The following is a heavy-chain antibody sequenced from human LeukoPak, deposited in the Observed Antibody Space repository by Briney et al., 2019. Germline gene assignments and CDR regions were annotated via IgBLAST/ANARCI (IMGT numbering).Heavy chain of an antibody. V-gene: IGHV3-7*01. CDR2: IKQDGSEG. Sequence: SGGSLRHSCAASGFTFSSYWMSWVRQAPGKGLEWVASIKQDGSEGYYVDSVKGRFAISRDNTKNSLYLQMNSLRAEDTAVYYCARAGILWGDYWGQGTLVTVSS. CDR1: GFTFSSYW. J-gene: IGHJ4*02. D-gene: IGHD2-15*01. CDR3: ARAGILWGDY.